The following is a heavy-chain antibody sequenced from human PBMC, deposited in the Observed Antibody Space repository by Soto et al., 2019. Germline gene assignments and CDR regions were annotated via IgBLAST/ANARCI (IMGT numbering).Heavy chain of an antibody. CDR2: IDPSDSYT. CDR3: ARFGSSSSRGYYYYYGMDV. D-gene: IGHD6-6*01. Sequence: PGESLKIFCKGSGYSFTSYWISWVRQMPGKGLEWMGRIDPSDSYTNYSPSFQGHVTISADKSISTAYLQWSSLKASDTAMYYCARFGSSSSRGYYYYYGMDVWGQGTTVTVSS. CDR1: GYSFTSYW. V-gene: IGHV5-10-1*01. J-gene: IGHJ6*02.